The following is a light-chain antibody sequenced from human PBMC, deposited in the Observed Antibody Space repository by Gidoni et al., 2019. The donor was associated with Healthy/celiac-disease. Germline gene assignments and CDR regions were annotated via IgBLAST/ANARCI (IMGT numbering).Light chain of an antibody. J-gene: IGKJ1*01. V-gene: IGKV1-5*01. CDR3: KQYNSYPWT. Sequence: IQITHSPSTLSASVGDRFTITCRASQSISSWLAWYQQKPGKAPKLLIYDASSLESGVPSRFSGSGSGTEFTLTISSLQPDDFATDYCKQYNSYPWTFXXXTKVEIK. CDR1: QSISSW. CDR2: DAS.